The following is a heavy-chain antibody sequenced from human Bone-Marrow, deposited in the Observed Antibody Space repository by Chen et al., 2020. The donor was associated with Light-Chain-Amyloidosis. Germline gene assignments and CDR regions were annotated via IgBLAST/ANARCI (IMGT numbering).Heavy chain of an antibody. D-gene: IGHD3-10*01. Sequence: QVQLVQSGAEVKKPGASVKVSCKASGYTFTNYDVNWLRQDPGQGPEWMAWMNPNSGNTGYAQKFQGRVTLTRDTSISTAYMELSSLTSEDTAVYYCARCNIMVRGALERYFDLWGRGTLVTVSS. J-gene: IGHJ2*01. CDR1: GYTFTNYD. CDR3: ARCNIMVRGALERYFDL. V-gene: IGHV1-8*01. CDR2: MNPNSGNT.